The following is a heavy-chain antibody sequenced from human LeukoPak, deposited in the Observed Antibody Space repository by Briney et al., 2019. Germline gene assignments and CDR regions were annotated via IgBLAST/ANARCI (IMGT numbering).Heavy chain of an antibody. Sequence: SGPTLVNPTQTLTLTCTFSGFSPSTSGLGVGWIRQPPGKALEWLALIYWNDDYRYSPFLRSRLTITKATSKNQVVLTMTNMDPVDTATYYCARDFGDYDAFDIWGQGTTVTVSS. J-gene: IGHJ3*02. CDR3: ARDFGDYDAFDI. D-gene: IGHD4-17*01. CDR2: IYWNDDY. V-gene: IGHV2-5*01. CDR1: GFSPSTSGLG.